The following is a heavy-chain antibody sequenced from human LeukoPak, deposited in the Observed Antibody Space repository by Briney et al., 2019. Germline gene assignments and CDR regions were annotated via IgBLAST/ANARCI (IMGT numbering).Heavy chain of an antibody. J-gene: IGHJ2*01. D-gene: IGHD6-13*01. CDR1: GGSFSGYY. CDR3: ARVYYSSSYDYWYFDL. Sequence: SETLSLTCAVYGGSFSGYYWSWIRQPPGKGLEWIGEINHSGGTNYNPSLKSRVTISVDKSKNQISLKLSSVTAADTAVYYCARVYYSSSYDYWYFDLWGRGTLVTVSS. CDR2: INHSGGT. V-gene: IGHV4-34*01.